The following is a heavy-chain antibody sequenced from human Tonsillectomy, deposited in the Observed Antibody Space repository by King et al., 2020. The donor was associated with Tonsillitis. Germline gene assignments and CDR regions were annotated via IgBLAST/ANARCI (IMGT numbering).Heavy chain of an antibody. CDR3: ARDPSRGAATADDAFDI. CDR1: GYTLTDYY. CDR2: INAKSGGT. Sequence: HVQLVESGAEVKKPGASVKVSCKASGYTLTDYYMHWVRQAPGQGLEWMGWINAKSGGTNYAQKFQGRVTMTRDTSISTAYMELGRVRSDDTAGYYCARDPSRGAATADDAFDIWGQGTMVTVS. D-gene: IGHD6-13*01. J-gene: IGHJ3*02. V-gene: IGHV1-2*02.